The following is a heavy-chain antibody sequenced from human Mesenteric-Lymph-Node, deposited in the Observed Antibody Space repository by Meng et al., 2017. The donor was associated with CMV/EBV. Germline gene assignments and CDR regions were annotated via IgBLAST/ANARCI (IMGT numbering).Heavy chain of an antibody. D-gene: IGHD6-19*01. CDR3: ARDWGIAVAGGFDY. CDR2: INSDGSST. CDR1: GFTFSSYW. Sequence: GGSLRLSCAASGFTFSSYWMHWVRQAPGKGLVWVSRINSDGSSTSYADSVKGRFTISRDNAKNSLYLQMNSLRAEDTAVYYCARDWGIAVAGGFDYWGQGTLVTVSS. J-gene: IGHJ4*02. V-gene: IGHV3-74*01.